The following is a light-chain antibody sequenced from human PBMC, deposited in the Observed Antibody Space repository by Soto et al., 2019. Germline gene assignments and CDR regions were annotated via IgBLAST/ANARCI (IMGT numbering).Light chain of an antibody. J-gene: IGLJ2*01. V-gene: IGLV2-23*01. Sequence: QSALTQPASVSGSPGQSITISCTGTSSDVGSYKLVSWYQQHPDKAPKLIIYEGNKRPSGVFNLFSGSKSGDTASLTISGLQAEDEADYYCCSYAGDSADVVFGGGTKLTVL. CDR3: CSYAGDSADVV. CDR2: EGN. CDR1: SSDVGSYKL.